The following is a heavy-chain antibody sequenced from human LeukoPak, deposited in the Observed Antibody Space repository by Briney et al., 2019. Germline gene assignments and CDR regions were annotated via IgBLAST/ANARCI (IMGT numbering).Heavy chain of an antibody. V-gene: IGHV1-24*01. CDR1: GYTLTELS. CDR3: ARDKRRGLTIFAGYPRADRPLDP. CDR2: FDPEDGVT. D-gene: IGHD3-3*01. Sequence: GASVKVSCKVSGYTLTELSMHWVRQAPGKGLEWMGGFDPEDGVTIYAQKFQGRVTMTTDTSTSTAYMELSSLRSEDTAVYYCARDKRRGLTIFAGYPRADRPLDPWGQGTLVTVSS. J-gene: IGHJ5*02.